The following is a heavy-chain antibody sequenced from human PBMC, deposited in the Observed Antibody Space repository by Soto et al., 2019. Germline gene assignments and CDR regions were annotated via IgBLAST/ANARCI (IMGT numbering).Heavy chain of an antibody. CDR1: GYTFTSYY. CDR3: ARGGGYTYGSLDY. Sequence: QVQLVQSGAEVKKPGASVKVSCKASGYTFTSYYMHWVRQAPGQGLEWMGIINPSGGSTTYAQKCPRRVTMPRDTSTSTVYMELSSLRSDDTAVYYGARGGGYTYGSLDYWGQGTLVTVSS. J-gene: IGHJ4*02. CDR2: INPSGGST. D-gene: IGHD5-18*01. V-gene: IGHV1-46*01.